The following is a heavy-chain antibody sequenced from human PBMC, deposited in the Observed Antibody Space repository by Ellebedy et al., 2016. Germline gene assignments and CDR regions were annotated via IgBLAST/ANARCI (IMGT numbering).Heavy chain of an antibody. J-gene: IGHJ5*02. Sequence: ASVKVSXXASGYTFTTFSITWVRQVPGQGLAWMGFVNTFSGNKKFAQKFQGRVSMTTDSSTHTAYMDLRSLRSDDTAMYYCARLDGYCSSTSCSQGPNWFDPWGQGTLVTVSS. V-gene: IGHV1-18*04. CDR2: VNTFSGNK. CDR1: GYTFTTFS. D-gene: IGHD2-2*01. CDR3: ARLDGYCSSTSCSQGPNWFDP.